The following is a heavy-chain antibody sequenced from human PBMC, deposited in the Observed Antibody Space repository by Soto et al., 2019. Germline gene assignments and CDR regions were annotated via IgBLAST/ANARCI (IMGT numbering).Heavy chain of an antibody. CDR3: ARDAALRYFDWLLNY. CDR2: IKQDGSEK. CDR1: GFTFSSYW. J-gene: IGHJ4*02. Sequence: PGGSLRLSCAASGFTFSSYWMSWVRQAPGKGLEWVANIKQDGSEKYYVDSVKGRFTISRDNAKNSLYLQMNSLRAEDTAVYYCARDAALRYFDWLLNYWGQGTLVTVSS. V-gene: IGHV3-7*01. D-gene: IGHD3-9*01.